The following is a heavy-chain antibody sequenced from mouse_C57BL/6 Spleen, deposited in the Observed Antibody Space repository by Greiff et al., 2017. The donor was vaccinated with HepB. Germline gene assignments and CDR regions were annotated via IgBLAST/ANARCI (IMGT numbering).Heavy chain of an antibody. CDR2: ISSGSSTI. CDR3: ARPSTVVATRFAY. Sequence: EVKVVESGGGLVKPGGSLKLSCAASGFTFSDYGMHWVRQAPEKGLEWVAYISSGSSTIYYADTVKGRFTISRDNAKNTLFLQMTSLRSEDTAMYYCARPSTVVATRFAYWGQGTLVTVSA. CDR1: GFTFSDYG. J-gene: IGHJ3*01. V-gene: IGHV5-17*01. D-gene: IGHD1-1*01.